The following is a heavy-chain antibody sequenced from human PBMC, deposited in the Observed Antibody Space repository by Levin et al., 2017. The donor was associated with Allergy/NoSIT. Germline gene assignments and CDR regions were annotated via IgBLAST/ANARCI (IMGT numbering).Heavy chain of an antibody. CDR2: ISGSGDNT. V-gene: IGHV3-23*01. Sequence: GGSLRLSCAASGFTFSSYAMSWVRQAPGKGLEWVSVISGSGDNTYYADCVKGRFTISRDNSKNTLYLQMNSLRAEDTAIYYCAKDLYGDYYMDVWGKGTTVTVSS. CDR1: GFTFSSYA. CDR3: AKDLYGDYYMDV. J-gene: IGHJ6*03. D-gene: IGHD4-17*01.